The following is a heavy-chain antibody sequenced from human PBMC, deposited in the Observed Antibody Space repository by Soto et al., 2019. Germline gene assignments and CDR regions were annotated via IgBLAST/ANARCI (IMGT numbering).Heavy chain of an antibody. CDR1: GYTFTDYY. CDR3: ASSAAVPTTTYYYWYIDV. V-gene: IGHV1-46*03. CDR2: MNPSGGVT. J-gene: IGHJ6*03. D-gene: IGHD2-2*01. Sequence: QVQLVQSGAEVKKPGASVRISCKASGYTFTDYYLHWVRQAPGQGLEWMGIMNPSGGVTSYAQKFQGRVAVTTDTSTSTVYMQLSSLRSEDTAVYYCASSAAVPTTTYYYWYIDVWGKGTTVTVSS.